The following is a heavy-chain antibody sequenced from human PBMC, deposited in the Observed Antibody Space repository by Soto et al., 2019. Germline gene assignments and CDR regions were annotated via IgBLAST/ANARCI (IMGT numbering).Heavy chain of an antibody. D-gene: IGHD6-13*01. CDR2: IYPDNSNT. CDR1: GYFFAGYW. CDR3: ARQGAAVPTVPLIWFDP. V-gene: IGHV5-51*01. J-gene: IGHJ5*02. Sequence: PXXSLKISCKGSGYFFAGYWIAWVRQMPGKGLEWMGIIYPDNSNTKYSRSFQGQVTISADKSSSTAYLQWSSLKASDTAIYYCARQGAAVPTVPLIWFDPWGQGTLVTVSS.